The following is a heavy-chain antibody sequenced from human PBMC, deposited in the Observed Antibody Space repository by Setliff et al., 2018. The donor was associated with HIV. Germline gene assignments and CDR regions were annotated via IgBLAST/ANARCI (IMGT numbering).Heavy chain of an antibody. CDR2: FDPEDGET. CDR3: ATDAYHDLLTGPTPGAFDI. D-gene: IGHD3-9*01. J-gene: IGHJ3*02. V-gene: IGHV1-24*01. CDR1: GYTLSELS. Sequence: KVSCKVSGYTLSELSMHWVRQAPGEGLEWRGGFDPEDGETIYAEKFQGRVTMTEDTATETAYMELSSLRSEDTAVYYCATDAYHDLLTGPTPGAFDIWGQGTVVTVSS.